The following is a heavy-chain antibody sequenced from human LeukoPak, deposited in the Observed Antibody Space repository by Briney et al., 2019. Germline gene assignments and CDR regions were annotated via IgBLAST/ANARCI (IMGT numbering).Heavy chain of an antibody. J-gene: IGHJ4*02. CDR1: GYTFIDYY. D-gene: IGHD2-2*01. CDR2: IGAYNGNT. V-gene: IGHV1-18*01. Sequence: ASVKVSCKASGYTFIDYYMHWVRQAPGQGLEWMGWIGAYNGNTNYAQKYQGRVTMTTDTSTSTAYMELRSLRSDDTAVYFCARDHQYDFDYWGQGTLVTVSS. CDR3: ARDHQYDFDY.